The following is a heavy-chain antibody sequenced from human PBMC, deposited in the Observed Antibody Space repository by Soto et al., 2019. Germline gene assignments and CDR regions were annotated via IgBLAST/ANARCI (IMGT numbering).Heavy chain of an antibody. CDR1: GFTFTSSA. J-gene: IGHJ6*03. D-gene: IGHD3-16*02. Sequence: SVKVSCKASGFTFTSSAMQWVRQARGQRLERIGWIVVGSGNTNYAQKFQERVTITRDMSTSTAYMELSSLRSEDTAVYYCAAFDMITFGGVIAHHYYMDVWGKGTTVTVSS. CDR2: IVVGSGNT. V-gene: IGHV1-58*02. CDR3: AAFDMITFGGVIAHHYYMDV.